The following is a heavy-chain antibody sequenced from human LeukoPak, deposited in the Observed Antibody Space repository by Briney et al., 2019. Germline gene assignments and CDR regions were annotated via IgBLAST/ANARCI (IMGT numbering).Heavy chain of an antibody. J-gene: IGHJ4*02. CDR3: ARALWNWNTPTPFDY. CDR1: GDSLSDYY. V-gene: IGHV4-38-2*02. Sequence: SETLSLTCTVSGDSLSDYYWNWIRQPPGKGLEWIGSIYHSGSTYYNPSLKSRVTISVDTSKNQFSLKLSSVTAADTAVYYCARALWNWNTPTPFDYWGQGTLVTVSS. D-gene: IGHD1/OR15-1a*01. CDR2: IYHSGST.